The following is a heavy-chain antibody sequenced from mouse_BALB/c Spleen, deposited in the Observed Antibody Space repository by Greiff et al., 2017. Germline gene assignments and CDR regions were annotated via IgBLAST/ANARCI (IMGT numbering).Heavy chain of an antibody. Sequence: EVMSVESGGGLVQPKGSLKLSCAASGFTFNTYAMNWVRQAPGKGLEWVARIRSKSNNYATCYADSVKDRFTISRDDSQSMLYLQMNNLKTEDSAMYYCVRRGDGLHYYAMDYWGQGTSVTVSS. CDR1: GFTFNTYA. CDR2: IRSKSNNYAT. J-gene: IGHJ4*01. CDR3: VRRGDGLHYYAMDY. D-gene: IGHD2-3*01. V-gene: IGHV10-1*02.